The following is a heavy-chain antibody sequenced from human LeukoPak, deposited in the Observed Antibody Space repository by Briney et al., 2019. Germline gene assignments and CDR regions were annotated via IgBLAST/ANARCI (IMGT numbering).Heavy chain of an antibody. CDR2: ISSSSSYT. J-gene: IGHJ4*02. CDR3: ARDLFGYCSGGSCLSFDY. CDR1: GFTFSDYY. Sequence: GGSLRLSCAASGFTFSDYYMSWIRQAPGKGLEWVSYISSSSSYTNYADSVKGRFTTSRDNAKNSLYLQMNSLRAEDTAVYYCARDLFGYCSGGSCLSFDYWGQGTLVTVSS. V-gene: IGHV3-11*06. D-gene: IGHD2-15*01.